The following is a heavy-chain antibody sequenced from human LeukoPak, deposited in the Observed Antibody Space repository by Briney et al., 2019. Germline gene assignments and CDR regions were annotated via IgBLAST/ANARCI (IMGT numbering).Heavy chain of an antibody. D-gene: IGHD4-17*01. Sequence: KPSETLSLTCTVSGDSISNYYWSWIRQPPGKGLEWIGYIYNTGSTNYNPSLKSRVTISLDTSKNQFSLNLSSVTTADTAVYYCARMTTVTTFDYWGQGTLVTVSS. CDR3: ARMTTVTTFDY. CDR2: IYNTGST. V-gene: IGHV4-59*01. J-gene: IGHJ4*02. CDR1: GDSISNYY.